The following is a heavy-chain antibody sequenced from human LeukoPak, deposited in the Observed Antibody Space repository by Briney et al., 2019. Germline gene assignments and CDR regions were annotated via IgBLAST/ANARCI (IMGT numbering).Heavy chain of an antibody. CDR2: IIPIFGTA. CDR1: GGTFSSYA. Sequence: GASVKVSCKASGGTFSSYAISWVRQAPGQGLEWMGGIIPIFGTANYAQKFQGRVTSTADESTSTAYMELSSLRSEDTAVYYCARDLGMTTVTLDAFDIWGQGTMVTVSS. J-gene: IGHJ3*02. CDR3: ARDLGMTTVTLDAFDI. V-gene: IGHV1-69*13. D-gene: IGHD4-17*01.